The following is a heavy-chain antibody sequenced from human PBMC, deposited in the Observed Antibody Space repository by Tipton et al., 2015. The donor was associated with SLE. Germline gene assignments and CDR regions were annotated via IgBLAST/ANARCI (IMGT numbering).Heavy chain of an antibody. V-gene: IGHV4-59*08. Sequence: LRLSCAVYGGSFSGYYWSWIRQPPGKGLEWIGFIYYSGSTNYNPSLKSRVTISVDTSKNQFSLKLSSVTAADTAVYYCARHGWEMDAFDIWGQGTMVTVSS. CDR3: ARHGWEMDAFDI. CDR1: GGSFSGYY. J-gene: IGHJ3*02. CDR2: IYYSGST. D-gene: IGHD1-26*01.